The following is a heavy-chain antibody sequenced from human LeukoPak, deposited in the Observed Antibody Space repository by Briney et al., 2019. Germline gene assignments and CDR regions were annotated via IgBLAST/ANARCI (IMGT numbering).Heavy chain of an antibody. CDR2: INHSGST. CDR3: ASGFGELLWGYYYYYGMDV. V-gene: IGHV4-34*01. J-gene: IGHJ6*02. CDR1: GGSFSGYY. D-gene: IGHD3-10*01. Sequence: SETLSLTCAVYGGSFSGYYWSWIRQPPGKGLEWIGEINHSGSTNYNPSLKSRVTISVDTSKNQFSLKLSSVTAADTAVYYCASGFGELLWGYYYYYGMDVWGQGTTVTVSS.